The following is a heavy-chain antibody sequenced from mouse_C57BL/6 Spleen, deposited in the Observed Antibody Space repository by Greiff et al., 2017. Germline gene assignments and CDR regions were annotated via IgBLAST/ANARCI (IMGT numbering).Heavy chain of an antibody. CDR1: GFNIKDYY. D-gene: IGHD1-1*01. Sequence: LVESGAELVKPGASVKLSCTASGFNIKDYYMHWVKQRTEQGLEWIGRIDPEDGETKYAPKFQGKATLTADTSSNTAYLQLSSLTSEDTAFYYCANYYGGSYVWYFDVWGTGTTVTVSS. V-gene: IGHV14-2*01. CDR2: IDPEDGET. J-gene: IGHJ1*03. CDR3: ANYYGGSYVWYFDV.